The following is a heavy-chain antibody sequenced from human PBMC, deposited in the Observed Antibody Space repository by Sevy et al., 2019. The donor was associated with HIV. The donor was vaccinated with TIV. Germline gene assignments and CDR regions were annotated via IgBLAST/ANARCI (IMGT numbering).Heavy chain of an antibody. D-gene: IGHD3-10*01. J-gene: IGHJ4*02. CDR3: AREGQLWFVYYFDS. CDR1: KFTFSNFA. V-gene: IGHV3-30*09. Sequence: GGSLRLSCTASKFTFSNFAMNWVRQAPGKALERVALISYDGRNKYYSDSVRDRFVVSRDNSKNTLYLQMNGLRPEDTAIYYCAREGQLWFVYYFDSWGQGTRVTVSS. CDR2: ISYDGRNK.